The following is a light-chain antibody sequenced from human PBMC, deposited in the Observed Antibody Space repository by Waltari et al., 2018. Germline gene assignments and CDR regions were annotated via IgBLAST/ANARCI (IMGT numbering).Light chain of an antibody. CDR3: SSYAGGSWV. J-gene: IGLJ3*02. CDR1: SRELGAYTL. Sequence: QSALTQPASVSGSPGQSITLSCTGTSRELGAYTLVSWCQQYPGKVPKLIIYEVSKRPSGVSNHFSGSKSGNTASLTISGLQAEDEAHYYCSSYAGGSWVFGRGTKVTGL. V-gene: IGLV2-23*02. CDR2: EVS.